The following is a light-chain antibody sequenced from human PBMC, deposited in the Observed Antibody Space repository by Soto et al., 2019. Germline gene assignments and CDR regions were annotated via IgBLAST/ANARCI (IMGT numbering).Light chain of an antibody. CDR1: QSISGY. J-gene: IGKJ1*01. CDR2: GAS. CDR3: QQYTTYPRT. V-gene: IGKV1-5*01. Sequence: IQMTQSPSSLSASVGDRVTISCRASQSISGYLAWYQQTPGKAPNLLIFGASRLKSGVPSRFSGSGSGTEFTLTISNLRPDDSATYYCQQYTTYPRTFGQGTKVEV.